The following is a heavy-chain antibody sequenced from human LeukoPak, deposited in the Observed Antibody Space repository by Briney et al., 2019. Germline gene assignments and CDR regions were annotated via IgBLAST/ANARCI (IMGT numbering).Heavy chain of an antibody. D-gene: IGHD1-26*01. CDR3: ARDEGSYHGDYFDY. CDR2: IIPILGVA. CDR1: GGTFSSYT. V-gene: IGHV1-69*04. J-gene: IGHJ4*02. Sequence: SVKVSCKASGGTFSSYTISWVRQAPGQGLEWMGRIIPILGVANYAQKFQGRVTITADKSTSTAYMELSSLRSEDTAVYYCARDEGSYHGDYFDYWGQGTLVTVSS.